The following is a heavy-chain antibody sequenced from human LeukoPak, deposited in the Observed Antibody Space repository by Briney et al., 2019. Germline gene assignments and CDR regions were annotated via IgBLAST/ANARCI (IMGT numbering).Heavy chain of an antibody. CDR3: TTGVVMSYFDY. Sequence: GGSLRLSCAVSGFTFSNAWMSWVRQAPGKGLEWVGRIKSKTDGGTTDYAAPVKGRFTISRDDSKNTLYLQMNSLKTEDTAVYYCTTGVVMSYFDYWGQGTLVTVSS. V-gene: IGHV3-15*01. CDR2: IKSKTDGGTT. CDR1: GFTFSNAW. D-gene: IGHD3-3*01. J-gene: IGHJ4*02.